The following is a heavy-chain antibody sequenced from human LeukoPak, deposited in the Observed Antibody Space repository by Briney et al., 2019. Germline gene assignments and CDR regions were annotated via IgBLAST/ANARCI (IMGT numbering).Heavy chain of an antibody. D-gene: IGHD3-16*01. CDR1: GGSISNYY. Sequence: SETLSLTCAVSGGSISNYYWTWIRQPPGKGLEWLGFIYNAATTNYNPSLKSRVTISVDTSKNQFSLKLSSVTAADTAVYYCARVDGDYYYYYGMDVWGQGTTVTVSS. J-gene: IGHJ6*02. CDR2: IYNAATT. CDR3: ARVDGDYYYYYGMDV. V-gene: IGHV4-59*01.